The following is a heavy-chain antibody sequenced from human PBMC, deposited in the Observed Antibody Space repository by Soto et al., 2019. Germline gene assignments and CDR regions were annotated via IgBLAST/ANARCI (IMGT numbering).Heavy chain of an antibody. D-gene: IGHD3-10*01. CDR2: IYYSGST. V-gene: IGHV4-39*01. J-gene: IGHJ4*02. CDR1: GGSISSSSYY. Sequence: SETLSLTCTVSGGSISSSSYYWGWIRQPPGKGLEWIGSIYYSGSTYYNPSLKSRVTISVDTSKNQFSLKLSSVTAADTAVYYCARRSELLWFGELTYWGQGTLVTVSS. CDR3: ARRSELLWFGELTY.